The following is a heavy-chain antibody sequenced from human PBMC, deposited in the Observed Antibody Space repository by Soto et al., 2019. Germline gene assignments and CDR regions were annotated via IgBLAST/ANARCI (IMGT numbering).Heavy chain of an antibody. Sequence: SETLSLTCAVYGGSFSCYYWSWIRQPPGKGLEWIGEINHSGSTNYNPSLKSQVTISVDTSKNQFSLKLSSVTAADTAVYYCARGLRAGRRLDPWGQGTLVTVSS. J-gene: IGHJ5*02. D-gene: IGHD1-1*01. CDR1: GGSFSCYY. CDR3: ARGLRAGRRLDP. CDR2: INHSGST. V-gene: IGHV4-34*01.